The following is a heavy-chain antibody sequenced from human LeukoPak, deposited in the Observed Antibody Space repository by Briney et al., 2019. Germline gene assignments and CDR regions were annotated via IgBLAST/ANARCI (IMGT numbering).Heavy chain of an antibody. Sequence: IPSETLSLTCTVSGGSISSYYWSWIRQPPGKGLEWIGYIYYSGSTNYNPSLKSRVTISVDTSKNQFSLKLSSVTAADTAVYYCAREGRLHRLVWGKGTTVTVSS. D-gene: IGHD5-24*01. V-gene: IGHV4-59*01. CDR1: GGSISSYY. CDR2: IYYSGST. CDR3: AREGRLHRLV. J-gene: IGHJ6*04.